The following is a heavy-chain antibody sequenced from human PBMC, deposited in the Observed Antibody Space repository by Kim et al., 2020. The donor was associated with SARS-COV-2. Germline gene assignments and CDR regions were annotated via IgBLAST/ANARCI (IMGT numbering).Heavy chain of an antibody. Sequence: GGSLRLSCAASGFTVSSYCMNWVRQAPGKGLEWVAVIWNGGSNNYSDASVKGRFTISSDTSKNPQYLQMNSLSAEDTAEYYCGGAILTVCGGVDVWGQGT. CDR1: GFTVSSYC. V-gene: IGHV3-33*01. J-gene: IGHJ6*02. CDR3: GGAILTVCGGVDV. CDR2: IWNGGSNN. D-gene: IGHD2-8*01.